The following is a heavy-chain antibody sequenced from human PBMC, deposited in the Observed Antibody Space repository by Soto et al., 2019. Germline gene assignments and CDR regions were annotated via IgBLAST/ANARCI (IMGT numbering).Heavy chain of an antibody. CDR1: GFTFSDYA. D-gene: IGHD6-13*01. Sequence: PGGSLRLSCAASGFTFSDYAMHWVRQAPSKGLEWVAVVSHDGRNTHYADSVKGRFTISRDNAKNSLYLQMNSLRAEDTALYYCAKDIGPYSSSWYYFDYWGQGTLVTVSS. CDR2: VSHDGRNT. CDR3: AKDIGPYSSSWYYFDY. J-gene: IGHJ4*02. V-gene: IGHV3-30*18.